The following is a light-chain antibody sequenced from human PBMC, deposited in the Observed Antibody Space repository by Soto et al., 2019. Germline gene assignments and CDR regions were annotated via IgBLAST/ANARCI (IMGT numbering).Light chain of an antibody. CDR2: GNS. V-gene: IGLV1-40*01. Sequence: QSVLTQPPSVSGAPGQRVTISCTGSSSNIGAGYDVHWYQQLPGTAPKLLIYGNSNRPSGVPDRFSGSKSGTSASLAITGLHAEDEADYYCQSGDRILSHGSGTGTKLTVL. CDR1: SSNIGAGYD. CDR3: QSGDRILSHG. J-gene: IGLJ1*01.